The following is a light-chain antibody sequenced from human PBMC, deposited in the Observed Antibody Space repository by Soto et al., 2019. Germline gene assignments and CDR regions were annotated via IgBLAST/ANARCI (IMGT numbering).Light chain of an antibody. CDR2: GAS. CDR1: RSVGTT. Sequence: EMVMTQSPATLSASPGERVILSCRASRSVGTTLAWYQQKPGQAPRLLIYGASTRATGIPARFSGSGSGTGFTLTISSPQSEDFAVYYCQQSNNWPDMYTFGQGNKMEIK. CDR3: QQSNNWPDMYT. V-gene: IGKV3-15*01. J-gene: IGKJ2*01.